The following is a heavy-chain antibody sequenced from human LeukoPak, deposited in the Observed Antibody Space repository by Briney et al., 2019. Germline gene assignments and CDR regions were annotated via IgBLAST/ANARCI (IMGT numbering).Heavy chain of an antibody. CDR2: INHSGST. CDR3: ARVPTTVVTGGYYYYYGMDV. CDR1: GGSFSGYY. V-gene: IGHV4-34*01. J-gene: IGHJ6*02. Sequence: SETLSLTCAVYGGSFSGYYWSWLRQPPGKGLEWSGEINHSGSTNYNPSLKSRVTISVDTSKNQFSLKLSSVTAADTAVYYCARVPTTVVTGGYYYYYGMDVWGQGTTVTVSS. D-gene: IGHD4-23*01.